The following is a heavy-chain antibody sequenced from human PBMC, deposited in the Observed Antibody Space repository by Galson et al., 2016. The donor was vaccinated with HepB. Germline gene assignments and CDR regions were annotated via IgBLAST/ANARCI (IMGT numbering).Heavy chain of an antibody. CDR1: GDSFNRYS. CDR2: IIPIFGTP. D-gene: IGHD3-9*01. Sequence: SVKVSCKASGDSFNRYSISWVRQAPGHGLEWMGGIIPIFGTPDYAQKLQGRVIITADVSTSTSYVELSSLRFEDTAVYYCATLSYDVVTGYQYFFDHWGQGTLVTVSS. V-gene: IGHV1-69*13. J-gene: IGHJ4*02. CDR3: ATLSYDVVTGYQYFFDH.